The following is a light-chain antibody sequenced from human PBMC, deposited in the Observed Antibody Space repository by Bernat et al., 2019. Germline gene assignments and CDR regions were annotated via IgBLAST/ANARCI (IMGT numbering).Light chain of an antibody. CDR1: QSISNW. CDR3: QHYSTYPIT. V-gene: IGKV1-5*03. CDR2: MAS. Sequence: DVQMTQSPSTQSASVGDRVSITCRASQSISNWVAWYQQKPGKAPNLLIYMASTLETGVPSRFSGSGSGTEFTLTISSLQPDDFASYYCQHYSTYPITFGPGTKVD. J-gene: IGKJ3*01.